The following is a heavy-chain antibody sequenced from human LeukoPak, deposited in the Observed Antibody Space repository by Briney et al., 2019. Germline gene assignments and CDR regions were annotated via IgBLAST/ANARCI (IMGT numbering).Heavy chain of an antibody. D-gene: IGHD6-13*01. CDR1: GYSFTSYW. V-gene: IGHV5-51*01. CDR3: ARQGGYSSSWYSSAYYYYYMDV. J-gene: IGHJ6*03. CDR2: IYPGDSDT. Sequence: GESLKISCKGSGYSFTSYWIGWVRQMPGKGLEWMGIIYPGDSDTRYSPSFQGQVTIPADKSISTAYLQWSSLKASDTAMYYCARQGGYSSSWYSSAYYYYYMDVWGKGTTVTVSS.